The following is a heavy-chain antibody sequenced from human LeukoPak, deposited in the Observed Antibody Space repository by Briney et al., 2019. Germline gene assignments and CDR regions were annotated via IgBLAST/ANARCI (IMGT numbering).Heavy chain of an antibody. CDR2: ISSSGSTI. D-gene: IGHD3-10*01. J-gene: IGHJ4*02. CDR3: ARLTRRSGSYTLDY. V-gene: IGHV3-11*01. CDR1: GFTFSDYY. Sequence: PGGSLRLSCAASGFTFSDYYMSWIRQAPGKGLEWVSYISSSGSTIYYADSVEGRFTISRDNAKNSLYLQMNSLRAEDTAVYYCARLTRRSGSYTLDYWGQGTLVTVSS.